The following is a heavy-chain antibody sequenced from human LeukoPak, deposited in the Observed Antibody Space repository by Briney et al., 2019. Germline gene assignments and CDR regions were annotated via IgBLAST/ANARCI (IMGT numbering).Heavy chain of an antibody. CDR2: IKSKTDGGTT. Sequence: KTGGSLRLSCVVSGFTFSNAWMSWVRQAPGKGLEWVGRIKSKTDGGTTDYAAPVKGRFTISRDASKNTLYLQMNSLKTEDTAVYFCTTEQWLEGYYYYYYMDVWGKGTTVTISS. D-gene: IGHD6-19*01. V-gene: IGHV3-15*01. J-gene: IGHJ6*03. CDR1: GFTFSNAW. CDR3: TTEQWLEGYYYYYYMDV.